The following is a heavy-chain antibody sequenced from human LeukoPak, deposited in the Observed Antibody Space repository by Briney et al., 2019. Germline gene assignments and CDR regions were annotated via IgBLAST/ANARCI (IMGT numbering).Heavy chain of an antibody. CDR2: IYYSGST. J-gene: IGHJ4*02. CDR1: GGSFSGYY. D-gene: IGHD5-24*01. V-gene: IGHV4-34*01. Sequence: SETLSLTCAVYGGSFSGYYWSWIRQPPGKGLEWIGSIYYSGSTYYNPSLKSRVTISVDTSKNQFSLKLSSVTAADTAVYYCARHMGRWLQYYYFDYWGQGTLVTVSS. CDR3: ARHMGRWLQYYYFDY.